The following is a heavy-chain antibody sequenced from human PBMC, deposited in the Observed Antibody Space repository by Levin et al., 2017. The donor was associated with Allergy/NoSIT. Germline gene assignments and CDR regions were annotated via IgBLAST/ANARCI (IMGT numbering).Heavy chain of an antibody. V-gene: IGHV3-30*18. J-gene: IGHJ4*02. Sequence: PGESLKISCAVSGITFRDFGYHWVRRAPGKGLEWLTLSSNDGNNQFYADSVKGRLTVSRDNSKNTVILQMNALRPDDSAVYYCAKGGSFDSWGQGTLVTVSS. D-gene: IGHD3-16*01. CDR1: GITFRDFG. CDR3: AKGGSFDS. CDR2: SSNDGNNQ.